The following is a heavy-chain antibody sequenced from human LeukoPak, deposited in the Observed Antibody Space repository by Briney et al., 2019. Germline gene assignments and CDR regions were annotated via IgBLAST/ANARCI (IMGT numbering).Heavy chain of an antibody. Sequence: PGGSLRLSCAASGFTLSSYWMSWVRQAPGKGLEWVANIKKDGSEKYYVDSVKGRFTISRDNAKNSLYLQMNSLRAEDTALYYCAKNGDIVPTFEVPPPIYYYYYMGVWGKGTTVTISS. D-gene: IGHD7-27*01. CDR3: AKNGDIVPTFEVPPPIYYYYYMGV. CDR1: GFTLSSYW. CDR2: IKKDGSEK. J-gene: IGHJ6*03. V-gene: IGHV3-7*03.